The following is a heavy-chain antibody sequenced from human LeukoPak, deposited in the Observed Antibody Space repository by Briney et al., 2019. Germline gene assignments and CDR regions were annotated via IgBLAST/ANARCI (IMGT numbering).Heavy chain of an antibody. J-gene: IGHJ3*02. Sequence: ASVKVSCKASGYTFTSYGISWVRQAPGQGLEWMGWISAYNGNTNYAQKLQGRVTMTTDTSTSTAYMELSSLRSEDTAVYYCARDTSIAALDYAFGIWGQGTMVTVSS. CDR2: ISAYNGNT. V-gene: IGHV1-18*01. D-gene: IGHD6-6*01. CDR1: GYTFTSYG. CDR3: ARDTSIAALDYAFGI.